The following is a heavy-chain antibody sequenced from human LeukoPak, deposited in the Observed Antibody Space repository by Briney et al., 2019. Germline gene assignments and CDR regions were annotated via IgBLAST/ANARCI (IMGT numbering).Heavy chain of an antibody. V-gene: IGHV1-8*01. D-gene: IGHD2-2*03. CDR3: ARELGIVVVPDAFDI. J-gene: IGHJ3*02. CDR2: MNPKSGNT. Sequence: GASLKVSCKASGYTFTSYDINWVRQAAGQGLEWMGWMNPKSGNTAYAQKFQGKVTMTRNTSISTAYLELSSLGSEDTAVYYCARELGIVVVPDAFDIWGQGTMVTVSS. CDR1: GYTFTSYD.